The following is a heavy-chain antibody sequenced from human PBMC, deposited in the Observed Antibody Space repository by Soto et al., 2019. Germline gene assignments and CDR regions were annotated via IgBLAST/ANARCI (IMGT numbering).Heavy chain of an antibody. D-gene: IGHD6-19*01. CDR1: GFSLSSTRVA. CDR3: AHSVVAGLGYNFDY. V-gene: IGHV2-5*02. J-gene: IGHJ4*02. CDR2: IYWDDDK. Sequence: QITLKESGHTLVKPTQTLTLTCTFSGFSLSSTRVAVGWIRQPPGKALEWLALIYWDDDKRYSPFLKSRHTITKDTSKNQVVLTMTNMDPVDTATYYCAHSVVAGLGYNFDYWGQGTLVTVSS.